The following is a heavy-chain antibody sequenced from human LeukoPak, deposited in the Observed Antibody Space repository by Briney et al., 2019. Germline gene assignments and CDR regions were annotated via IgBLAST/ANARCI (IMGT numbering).Heavy chain of an antibody. V-gene: IGHV3-73*01. CDR1: GFTFSGSA. D-gene: IGHD1-1*01. J-gene: IGHJ4*02. CDR3: TRYNVGFES. Sequence: GGSLRLSCAASGFTFSGSAMHWVRQASGKGLEWVGRIRSKINSYATSYAASVKGRFALSRDDSKNTAYLQMNSLKTEDTAVYYCTRYNVGFESWGQGTLVTVSS. CDR2: IRSKINSYAT.